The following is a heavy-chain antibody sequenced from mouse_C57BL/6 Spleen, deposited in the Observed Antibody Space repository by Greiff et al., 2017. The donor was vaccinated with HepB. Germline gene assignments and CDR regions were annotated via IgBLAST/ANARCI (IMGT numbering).Heavy chain of an antibody. J-gene: IGHJ1*03. CDR2: IHPNSGST. CDR3: AREEYYGPRYFDV. Sequence: QVQLQQPGAELVKPGASVKLSCKASGYTFTSYWMHWVKQRPGQGLEWIGMIHPNSGSTNYNEKFKSKATLTVDKSSSTAYMQLSSLSSEDSAVYYCAREEYYGPRYFDVWGTGTTVTVSS. D-gene: IGHD1-1*01. CDR1: GYTFTSYW. V-gene: IGHV1-64*01.